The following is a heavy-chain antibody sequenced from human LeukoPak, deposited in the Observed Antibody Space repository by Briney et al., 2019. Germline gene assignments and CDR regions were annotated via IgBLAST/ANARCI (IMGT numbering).Heavy chain of an antibody. CDR2: IYYSGST. Sequence: SETLSLTCTVSGGSISSSSYYWGWIRQPPGKGLEWIGCIYYSGSTYYKPSLKSRVTISVDTSKNQFSLKLSSVTAADTAVYYCASASSWNYFDYWGQGTLVTVSS. CDR3: ASASSWNYFDY. CDR1: GGSISSSSYY. V-gene: IGHV4-39*01. J-gene: IGHJ4*02. D-gene: IGHD6-13*01.